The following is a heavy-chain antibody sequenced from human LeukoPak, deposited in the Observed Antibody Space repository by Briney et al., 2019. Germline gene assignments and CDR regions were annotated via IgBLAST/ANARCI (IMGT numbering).Heavy chain of an antibody. CDR3: ARDRVGASGSFSY. CDR2: IIPIFGTA. D-gene: IGHD3-10*01. V-gene: IGHV1-69*13. Sequence: GASVKVSCKASGGTFISYASSCVGQPPGRGGEGMGGIIPIFGTANYAQKFKGRVTITADESTSTAYMELRSLRSGDTAVYYCARDRVGASGSFSYWGQGTLVTVSS. CDR1: GGTFISYA. J-gene: IGHJ4*02.